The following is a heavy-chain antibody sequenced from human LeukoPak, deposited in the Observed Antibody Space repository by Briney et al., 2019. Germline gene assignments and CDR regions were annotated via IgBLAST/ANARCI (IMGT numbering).Heavy chain of an antibody. CDR3: ARALYDSSGYYSHFDY. Sequence: GGSLRLSCAASGFTFNRYWMSWVRQAPGKELQWVANIKQDGSAKYYADSVKGRFTISRDNAKNSLYLQMNSLRAEDTAVYYCARALYDSSGYYSHFDYWGQGTLVTVSS. J-gene: IGHJ4*02. CDR1: GFTFNRYW. D-gene: IGHD3-22*01. CDR2: IKQDGSAK. V-gene: IGHV3-7*01.